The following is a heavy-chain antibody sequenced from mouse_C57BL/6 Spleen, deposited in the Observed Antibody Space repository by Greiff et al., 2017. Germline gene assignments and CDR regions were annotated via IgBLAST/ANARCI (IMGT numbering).Heavy chain of an antibody. V-gene: IGHV1-64*01. J-gene: IGHJ3*01. CDR1: GYTFTSYW. CDR2: IHPNSGST. Sequence: QVHVKQPGAELVKPGASVKLSCKASGYTFTSYWMHWVKQRPGQGLEWIGMIHPNSGSTNYNEKFKSKATLTVDKSSSTAYMQLSSLTSEDSAVYYCARGGYDGYYGKAWFAYWGQGTLVTVSA. D-gene: IGHD2-3*01. CDR3: ARGGYDGYYGKAWFAY.